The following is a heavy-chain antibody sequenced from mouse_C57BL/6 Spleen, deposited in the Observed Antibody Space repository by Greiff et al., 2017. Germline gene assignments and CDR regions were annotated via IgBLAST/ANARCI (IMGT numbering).Heavy chain of an antibody. CDR2: IDPETGGT. J-gene: IGHJ4*01. Sequence: VKLMESGAELVRPGASVTLSCKASGYTFTDYEMHWVKQTPVHGLEWIGAIDPETGGTAYNQKFKGKAILTADQSSSTAYMELRSLTSEDSAVYYCTRSYYYSNPPYYAMDYWGQGTSVTVSS. CDR1: GYTFTDYE. V-gene: IGHV1-15*01. D-gene: IGHD2-5*01. CDR3: TRSYYYSNPPYYAMDY.